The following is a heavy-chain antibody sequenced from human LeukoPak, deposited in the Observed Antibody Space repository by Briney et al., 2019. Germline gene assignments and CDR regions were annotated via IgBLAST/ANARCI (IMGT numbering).Heavy chain of an antibody. CDR1: GGSISSYY. Sequence: SETLSLTCTVSGGSISSYYWSWIRQPPGKGLEWIGYIYYSGSTNYNPSLKSRVTMSVDTSKNHFSLKLTSVTAADTAVYYCARDGSNIWYGVDPWGQGTLASVSS. CDR3: ARDGSNIWYGVDP. J-gene: IGHJ5*02. CDR2: IYYSGST. V-gene: IGHV4-59*12. D-gene: IGHD6-13*01.